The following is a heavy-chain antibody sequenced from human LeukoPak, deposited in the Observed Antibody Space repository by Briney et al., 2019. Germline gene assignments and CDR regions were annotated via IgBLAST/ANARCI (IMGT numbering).Heavy chain of an antibody. Sequence: SETLSLTCAVYAGSFSGYYWSWIRQPPGKGLEWIGEINHSGSTNYNPSLKSRVTISVDTSKNQFSLKLSSVTAADTAVYYCARSPQGGRSYCSSTSCYGGWFDPWGQGTLVTVSS. CDR1: AGSFSGYY. CDR2: INHSGST. CDR3: ARSPQGGRSYCSSTSCYGGWFDP. D-gene: IGHD2-2*01. J-gene: IGHJ5*02. V-gene: IGHV4-34*01.